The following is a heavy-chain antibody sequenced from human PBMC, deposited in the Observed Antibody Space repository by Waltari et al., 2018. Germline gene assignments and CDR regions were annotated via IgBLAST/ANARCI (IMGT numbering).Heavy chain of an antibody. J-gene: IGHJ4*02. V-gene: IGHV3-23*03. CDR1: GFTFSSYA. D-gene: IGHD1-26*01. Sequence: EVQLLESGGGLVQLGGSLRLSCAASGFTFSSYALNWVRQAPGKGLEWVSVIYSGGSSTNYVDSVKGRFTISRDNSKNTLYLQMNSLRAEDTAVYYCAKGGGSAPFDYWGQGTLVTVSS. CDR3: AKGGGSAPFDY. CDR2: IYSGGSST.